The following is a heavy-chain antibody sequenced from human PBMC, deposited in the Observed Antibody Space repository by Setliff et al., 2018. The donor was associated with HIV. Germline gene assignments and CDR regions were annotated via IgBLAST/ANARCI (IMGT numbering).Heavy chain of an antibody. Sequence: PSETLSLTCTVSGGSISSDVYYWNWIRQPPGKGLEWIGYITYSVSAYYNPSLKSRVTISIDTSNNQISLRLSSVTAAETAMYYCARDPNTGWYYLDFWGPGALVTVSS. CDR3: ARDPNTGWYYLDF. J-gene: IGHJ4*02. D-gene: IGHD6-19*01. V-gene: IGHV4-30-4*08. CDR1: GGSISSDVYY. CDR2: ITYSVSA.